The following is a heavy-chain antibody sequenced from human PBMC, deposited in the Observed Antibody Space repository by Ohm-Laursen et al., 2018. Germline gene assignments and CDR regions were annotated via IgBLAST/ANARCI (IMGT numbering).Heavy chain of an antibody. CDR3: AKGLNYDFWSGYPYYYYYYGMDV. V-gene: IGHV3-33*06. CDR2: IWYDESNK. J-gene: IGHJ6*02. D-gene: IGHD3-3*01. CDR1: GFTFSSYG. Sequence: SLRLSCTASGFTFSSYGMHWVRQAPGKGLEWVAVIWYDESNKYYADSVKGRFTISRDNSKNTLYLQMNSLRAEDTAVYYCAKGLNYDFWSGYPYYYYYYGMDVWGQGTTVTVSS.